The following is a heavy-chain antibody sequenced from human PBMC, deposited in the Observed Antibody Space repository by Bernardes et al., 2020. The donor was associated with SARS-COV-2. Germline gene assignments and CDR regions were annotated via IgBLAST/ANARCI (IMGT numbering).Heavy chain of an antibody. J-gene: IGHJ6*02. Sequence: SVKVSCKASGGTFSSYAIGWVRQAPGQGLEWMGGIIPFFGTVNYAQKFQGRVTITADDSTSTTYMELSSLRSEDTAVYYCARGGISGTKVVYYHYYGMDVWGQGTTVTVSS. CDR2: IIPFFGTV. CDR3: ARGGISGTKVVYYHYYGMDV. V-gene: IGHV1-69*13. D-gene: IGHD1-7*01. CDR1: GGTFSSYA.